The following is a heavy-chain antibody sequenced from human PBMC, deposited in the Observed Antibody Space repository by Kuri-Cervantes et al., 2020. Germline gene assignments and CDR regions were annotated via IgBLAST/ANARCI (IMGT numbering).Heavy chain of an antibody. CDR3: ARDASKGWFGELLYRKHYYYGMDV. CDR2: ISSSGSTI. J-gene: IGHJ6*02. V-gene: IGHV3-11*04. CDR1: GFAFSDYY. Sequence: GGSLRLSCAASGFAFSDYYMSWIRQAPGKGLEWVSYISSSGSTIYYADSVKGRFTISRDNAKNSLYLQMNSLRAEDTAVYYCARDASKGWFGELLYRKHYYYGMDVWGQGTTVTVSS. D-gene: IGHD3-10*01.